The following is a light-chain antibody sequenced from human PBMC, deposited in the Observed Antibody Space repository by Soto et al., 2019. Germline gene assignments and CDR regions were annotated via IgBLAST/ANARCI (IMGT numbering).Light chain of an antibody. Sequence: QSVLTQPPSASGSPGQSVTISCTGTSSDVGGYNYVSWYQQHPGAAPKLMIYEVVKRPSGVPDRFSGSKSGNTASLTVSGLQAEDESDYYCSSYGGDNNVVFGGGTTLTVL. J-gene: IGLJ2*01. CDR3: SSYGGDNNVV. V-gene: IGLV2-8*01. CDR2: EVV. CDR1: SSDVGGYNY.